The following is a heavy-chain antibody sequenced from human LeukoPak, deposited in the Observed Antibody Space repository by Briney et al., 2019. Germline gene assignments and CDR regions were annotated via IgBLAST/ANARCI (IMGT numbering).Heavy chain of an antibody. D-gene: IGHD1-1*01. J-gene: IGHJ5*02. CDR3: ARNPPRYNWNVSLFDP. Sequence: KPSETLSLTCTVSGRSISSYYWIWIRQPPEKGLEGIGYIYYCGSTNYNPSLKSRVTISVDTSKNQFSLKLSSVTAADTAVYYCARNPPRYNWNVSLFDPWGQGTLVTVSS. CDR1: GRSISSYY. V-gene: IGHV4-59*13. CDR2: IYYCGST.